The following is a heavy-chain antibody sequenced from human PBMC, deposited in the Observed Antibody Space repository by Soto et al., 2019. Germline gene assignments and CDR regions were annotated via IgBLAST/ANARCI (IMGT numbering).Heavy chain of an antibody. J-gene: IGHJ4*02. Sequence: SSETLSLTCAVYGGSFSGYYWSWIRQPPGKGLEWIGEINHSGSTNYNPSLKSRVTISVDTSKNQFSLKLSSVTAADTAVYYCARGRVVRGEPFDYWGQGTLVTVS. CDR3: ARGRVVRGEPFDY. V-gene: IGHV4-34*01. CDR2: INHSGST. CDR1: GGSFSGYY. D-gene: IGHD3-10*01.